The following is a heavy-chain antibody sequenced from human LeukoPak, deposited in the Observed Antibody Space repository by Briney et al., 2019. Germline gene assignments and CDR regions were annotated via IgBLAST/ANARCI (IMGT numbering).Heavy chain of an antibody. V-gene: IGHV3-11*04. Sequence: PGGSLRLSCAASGFTFSDYYMSWIRQAPGKGVEWVSYISSSGSTIYYADSVKGRFTISSDNPKNSLYLQMNSLRAEDTAVYYCAKVVVAATYFWGQGTLVTVSS. D-gene: IGHD2-15*01. CDR1: GFTFSDYY. CDR3: AKVVVAATYF. J-gene: IGHJ4*02. CDR2: ISSSGSTI.